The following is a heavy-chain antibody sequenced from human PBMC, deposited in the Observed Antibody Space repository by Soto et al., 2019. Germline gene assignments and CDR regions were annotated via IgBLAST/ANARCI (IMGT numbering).Heavy chain of an antibody. CDR2: IYPGDSDT. Sequence: LGESLKISCKGSGYSFTSYWIGWVRQMPGKGLEWMGIIYPGDSDTRYSPSFQGQVTISADKSISTAYLQWSSLKASDTAMYYCASQRVVATSKLAFDIWGQGTMVTVSS. J-gene: IGHJ3*02. CDR3: ASQRVVATSKLAFDI. V-gene: IGHV5-51*01. CDR1: GYSFTSYW. D-gene: IGHD5-12*01.